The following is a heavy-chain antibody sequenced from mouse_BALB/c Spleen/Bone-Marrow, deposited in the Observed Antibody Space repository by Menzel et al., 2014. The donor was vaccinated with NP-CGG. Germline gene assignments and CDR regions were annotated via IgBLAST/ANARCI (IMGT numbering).Heavy chain of an antibody. J-gene: IGHJ4*01. CDR1: GYSITSDYA. V-gene: IGHV3-2*02. CDR2: ISYSGST. D-gene: IGHD2-4*01. CDR3: ARRIRDRAMDY. Sequence: EVHLVESGPGLVKPSQSLSLTCTVTGYSITSDYAWNWIRQFPGNKLEWMGYISYSGSTSYDPSLKSRISITRDTSKNQLFLQLNSVTTEDTATYYCARRIRDRAMDYWGQGTSVTVSS.